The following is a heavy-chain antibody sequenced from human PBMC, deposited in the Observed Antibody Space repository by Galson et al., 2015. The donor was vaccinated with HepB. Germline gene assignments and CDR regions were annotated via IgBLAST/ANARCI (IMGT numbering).Heavy chain of an antibody. CDR2: ISYHGNEK. CDR3: ARVNVVVTAIPAYYYGMDV. Sequence: SLRLSCAASGFPFSSYGMHWVRQAPGKGLEWVALISYHGNEKYYADSVRGRFTISRDNSKNTVYLQMNSLRAEDTAVYYCARVNVVVTAIPAYYYGMDVWGQGTTVTVSS. D-gene: IGHD2-21*02. V-gene: IGHV3-30*03. J-gene: IGHJ6*02. CDR1: GFPFSSYG.